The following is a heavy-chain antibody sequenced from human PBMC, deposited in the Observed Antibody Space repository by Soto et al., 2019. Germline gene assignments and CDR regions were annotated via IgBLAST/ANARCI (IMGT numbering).Heavy chain of an antibody. Sequence: QVQLVQSGAEVKKPGASVKVSCKASGYTFTSYGISWVRQAPGQGLEWMGWIRAYNGNTNYAQKLQGRVTMTTDTSTLTAYVKLRSLRADDAAVYCFSRYLSTMAVGGQCTAVTVS. CDR1: GYTFTSYG. CDR3: SRYLSTMAV. J-gene: IGHJ6*02. CDR2: IRAYNGNT. V-gene: IGHV1-18*01. D-gene: IGHD2-8*01.